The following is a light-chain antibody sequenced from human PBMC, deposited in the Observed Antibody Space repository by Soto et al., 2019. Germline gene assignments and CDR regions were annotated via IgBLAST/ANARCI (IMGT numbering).Light chain of an antibody. CDR2: EVS. Sequence: QSALTQPASVSGSPGQSITISCTGTSSDVGGYNYVSWYQQHPGKAPKLMIYEVSNRPSGVSNRFSGSKSGNTASPTISGLQAEDEADYYCSSYTSSSTLVFGGGTKVTAL. CDR3: SSYTSSSTLV. J-gene: IGLJ2*01. CDR1: SSDVGGYNY. V-gene: IGLV2-14*01.